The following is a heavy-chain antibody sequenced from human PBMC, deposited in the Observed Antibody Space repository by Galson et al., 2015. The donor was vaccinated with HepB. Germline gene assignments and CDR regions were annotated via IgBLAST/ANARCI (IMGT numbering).Heavy chain of an antibody. CDR3: ARGNTAVDY. D-gene: IGHD2-2*02. CDR1: GFTCSDFF. CDR2: ISGTGACI. J-gene: IGHJ4*02. V-gene: IGHV3-11*04. Sequence: SLRLSCAASGFTCSDFFMTWIRQAPGKGREWVSYISGTGACIEYAGSVKGRFTISRDNAETSVYLDMSSLRAEDTAMYYCARGNTAVDYWGQGMLVSVSS.